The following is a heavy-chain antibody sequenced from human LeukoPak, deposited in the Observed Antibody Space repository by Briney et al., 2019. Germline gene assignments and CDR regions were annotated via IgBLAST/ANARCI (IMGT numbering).Heavy chain of an antibody. D-gene: IGHD5-12*01. J-gene: IGHJ4*02. Sequence: SETLSLTCTVSGGSISSYYWSWIRQPPGKGLEWIGEINHSGSTNYNPSLKSRVTMSVDTSKNQFSLKLSSVTAADTAVYYCARGEWLRSWFGYWGQGTLVTVSS. V-gene: IGHV4-34*01. CDR2: INHSGST. CDR3: ARGEWLRSWFGY. CDR1: GGSISSYY.